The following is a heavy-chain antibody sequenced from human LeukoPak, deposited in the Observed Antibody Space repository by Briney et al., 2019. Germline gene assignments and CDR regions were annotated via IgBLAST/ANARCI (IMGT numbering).Heavy chain of an antibody. J-gene: IGHJ6*03. V-gene: IGHV4-38-2*02. CDR3: ARGYCSGGSCYSYYYYNYMDV. CDR1: GYSISSGYY. Sequence: PSETLSLTCTVSGYSISSGYYWGWIRQPPGKGLEWIGSIYYSGSTYYNPSLKSRFTIYVDTSKNQFSLKLSSVTAADTAVYYCARGYCSGGSCYSYYYYNYMDVWGKGTTVTVSS. D-gene: IGHD2-15*01. CDR2: IYYSGST.